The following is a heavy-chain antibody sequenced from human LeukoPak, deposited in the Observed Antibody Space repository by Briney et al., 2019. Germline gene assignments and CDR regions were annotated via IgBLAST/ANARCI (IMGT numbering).Heavy chain of an antibody. V-gene: IGHV3-7*01. Sequence: GGSLRLSCAASGFTFSSYWMSWVRQAPGKGLEWVANIKQDGSEKYYVDSVKGRFTISRDNAKNSLYLQMNSLRAEDTAVYYCARTRQDGGIDCVYGSGSGWFDPWGQGTLVTVSS. D-gene: IGHD3-10*01. CDR2: IKQDGSEK. CDR3: ARTRQDGGIDCVYGSGSGWFDP. CDR1: GFTFSSYW. J-gene: IGHJ5*02.